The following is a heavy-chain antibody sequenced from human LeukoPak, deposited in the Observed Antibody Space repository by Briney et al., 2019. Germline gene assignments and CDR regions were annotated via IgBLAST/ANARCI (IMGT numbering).Heavy chain of an antibody. CDR3: AKDYLDIVVVPAALDAFDI. J-gene: IGHJ3*02. Sequence: FTFSRDNSKNTLYLQMSSLRAEDTAVYYCAKDYLDIVVVPAALDAFDIWGQGTMVTVSS. V-gene: IGHV3-23*01. D-gene: IGHD2-2*03.